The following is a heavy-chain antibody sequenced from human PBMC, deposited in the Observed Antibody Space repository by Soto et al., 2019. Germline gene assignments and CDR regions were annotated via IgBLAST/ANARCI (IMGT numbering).Heavy chain of an antibody. Sequence: GGSLRLSCAASGFTFSSHGMHWVRQAPGKGLEWVAVISYDGSNKYYADSVKGRFTISRDNSKNTLYLQMNSLRAEDTAVYYCAKGLSGSYFDYWGQGTLVTVSS. CDR2: ISYDGSNK. CDR1: GFTFSSHG. D-gene: IGHD1-26*01. V-gene: IGHV3-30*18. J-gene: IGHJ4*02. CDR3: AKGLSGSYFDY.